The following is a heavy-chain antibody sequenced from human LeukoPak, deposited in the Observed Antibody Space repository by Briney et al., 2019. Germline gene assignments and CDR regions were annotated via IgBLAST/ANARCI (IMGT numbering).Heavy chain of an antibody. CDR3: AKADFCRGGTCYDFDY. CDR1: GFTFSSYA. CDR2: IGVSGGST. J-gene: IGHJ4*02. D-gene: IGHD2-15*01. Sequence: GGSLRLSCAASGFTFSSYAMSWVRQAPGKGLERVSGIGVSGGSTCYADSVKGRFTISRDNSKNTLYLQMNSLRADDTAVYYCAKADFCRGGTCYDFDYWGQGTLITVSP. V-gene: IGHV3-23*01.